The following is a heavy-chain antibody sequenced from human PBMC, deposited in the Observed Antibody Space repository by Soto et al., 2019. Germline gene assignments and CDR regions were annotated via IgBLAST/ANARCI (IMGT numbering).Heavy chain of an antibody. J-gene: IGHJ4*02. Sequence: SLRLSCAASGFTFSSYSMNWVRQAPGKGLEWVSSISSSSSYIYYADSVKGRFTISRDNAKNSLYLQMNSLRAEDTAVYYCARGRLYYYDSSGYHPRYFDYWGQGTLVTVSS. V-gene: IGHV3-21*01. D-gene: IGHD3-22*01. CDR2: ISSSSSYI. CDR1: GFTFSSYS. CDR3: ARGRLYYYDSSGYHPRYFDY.